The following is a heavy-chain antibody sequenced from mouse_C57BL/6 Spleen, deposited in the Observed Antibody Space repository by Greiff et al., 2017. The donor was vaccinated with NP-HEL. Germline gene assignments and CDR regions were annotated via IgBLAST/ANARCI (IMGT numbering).Heavy chain of an antibody. CDR3: SRGITSVVPYAMDY. CDR1: GFTFSDYY. CDR2: ICNGGGST. V-gene: IGHV5-12*01. J-gene: IGHJ4*01. Sequence: EVKLLESGGGLVQPGGSLKLSCAASGFTFSDYYMYWVRQTPEKRLEWVAYICNGGGSTYYPDTVKGRFTISRDNAKNTLYLQMSRLKSEDTAMYYCSRGITSVVPYAMDYWGQGTSVTVSS. D-gene: IGHD1-1*01.